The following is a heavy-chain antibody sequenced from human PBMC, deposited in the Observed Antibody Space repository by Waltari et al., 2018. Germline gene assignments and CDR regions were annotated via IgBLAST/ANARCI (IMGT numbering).Heavy chain of an antibody. CDR2: FDPEDGET. CDR3: ATDGYCSGGSCYWLDY. V-gene: IGHV1-24*01. Sequence: QVQLVQSGAEVKKPGASVTVACKVSGYTLTELSMHWVRQAPGKGLEWMGGFDPEDGETIYAQKFQGRVTMTEDTSTDTAYMELSSLRSEDTAVYYCATDGYCSGGSCYWLDYWGQGTLVTVSS. CDR1: GYTLTELS. J-gene: IGHJ4*02. D-gene: IGHD2-15*01.